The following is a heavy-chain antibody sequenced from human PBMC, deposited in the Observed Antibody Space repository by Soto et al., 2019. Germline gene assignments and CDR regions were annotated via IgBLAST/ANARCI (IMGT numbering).Heavy chain of an antibody. Sequence: PGGSLRLSCAASGFTFSSYAMSWVRQAPGKGLEWVSGISGSGGSTYYADSVKGRFTISRDNSKNTLYLQMNSLRAEDTAVYYCAKVRYYDILTGYPDFDYWGQGTLVTVSS. V-gene: IGHV3-23*01. CDR3: AKVRYYDILTGYPDFDY. CDR2: ISGSGGST. J-gene: IGHJ4*02. D-gene: IGHD3-9*01. CDR1: GFTFSSYA.